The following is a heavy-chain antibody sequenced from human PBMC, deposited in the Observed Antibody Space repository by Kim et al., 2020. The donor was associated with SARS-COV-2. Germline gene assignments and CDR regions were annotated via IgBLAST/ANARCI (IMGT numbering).Heavy chain of an antibody. V-gene: IGHV1-58*01. Sequence: SVKVSCKTSGFTFSNSAVQWVRQAPGQRLEWIGWIVVGNGNTNLAQKFQKRVTISRDMSTSTAYMELSSLRSEDTALYYFAADDMVRAHWGQGTLVTVS. CDR1: GFTFSNSA. J-gene: IGHJ4*02. D-gene: IGHD3-10*01. CDR3: AADDMVRAH. CDR2: IVVGNGNT.